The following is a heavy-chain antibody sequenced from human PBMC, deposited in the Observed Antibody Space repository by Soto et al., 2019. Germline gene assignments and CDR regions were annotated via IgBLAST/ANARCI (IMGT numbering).Heavy chain of an antibody. V-gene: IGHV4-30-4*01. Sequence: QVQLQESGPGLVKPSQTLSLTCTVSGGSISSGDYYWRWIRQPPGKGLEWIGYIYYSGSTYYNPSLKSRVTISVDTSKNQFSLKLSSVTAADTAVYYCARVGSSWYGGNWFDPWGQGTLVTVSS. CDR3: ARVGSSWYGGNWFDP. J-gene: IGHJ5*02. CDR1: GGSISSGDYY. D-gene: IGHD6-13*01. CDR2: IYYSGST.